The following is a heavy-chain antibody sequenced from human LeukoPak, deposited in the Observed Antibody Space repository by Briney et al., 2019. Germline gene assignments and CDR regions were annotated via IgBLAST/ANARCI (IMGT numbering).Heavy chain of an antibody. D-gene: IGHD2-2*03. CDR1: GYTLTELS. V-gene: IGHV1-2*02. Sequence: ASVKVSCKVSGYTLTELSMHWVRQAPGQGLEWMGWLNPNSGGTNYAQKFQGRVTMTRDMSISTAYMELSRLRSDDTALYYCVRDGYCSSTSCYSWFDPWGQGTLVTVSS. CDR2: LNPNSGGT. CDR3: VRDGYCSSTSCYSWFDP. J-gene: IGHJ5*02.